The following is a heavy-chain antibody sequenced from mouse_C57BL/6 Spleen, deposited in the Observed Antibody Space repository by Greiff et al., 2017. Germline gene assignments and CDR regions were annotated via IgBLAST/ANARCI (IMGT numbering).Heavy chain of an antibody. CDR1: GYAFSSSW. J-gene: IGHJ4*01. D-gene: IGHD2-14*01. V-gene: IGHV1-82*01. CDR3: ARSERYGDDAMDY. Sequence: QVQLQQSGPELVKPGASVKISCKASGYAFSSSWMNWVKQRPGKGLEWIGRIYPGDGDTNYNGKFKGKATLTADKSSSTAYMQLSSLTSEDSAVYFCARSERYGDDAMDYWGQGTSVTVSS. CDR2: IYPGDGDT.